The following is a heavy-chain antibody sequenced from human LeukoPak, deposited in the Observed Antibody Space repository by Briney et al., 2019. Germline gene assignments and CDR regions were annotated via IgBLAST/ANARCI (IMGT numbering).Heavy chain of an antibody. CDR3: AYLDSSGYYYGRLRY. J-gene: IGHJ4*02. CDR2: INAGGDRK. D-gene: IGHD3-22*01. V-gene: IGHV3-23*01. Sequence: GESLKLSCAGSGFTFSDHALTWVRQSPGKGLESVASINAGGDRKHYADSVKGRFTISRDNSKNTLYLQMNSLRAEDTAIHFCAYLDSSGYYYGRLRYWGQGTPVTVSS. CDR1: GFTFSDHA.